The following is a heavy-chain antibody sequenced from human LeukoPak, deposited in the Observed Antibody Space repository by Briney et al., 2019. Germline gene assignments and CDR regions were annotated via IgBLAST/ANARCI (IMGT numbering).Heavy chain of an antibody. D-gene: IGHD1-26*01. J-gene: IGHJ6*02. CDR2: IRGSGGST. CDR3: ANLAGREPLRLYYGMDV. CDR1: GFTFSSYA. Sequence: GGSLTLSCAASGFTFSSYAMSWVRQAPGKGLEWVSAIRGSGGSTYYADSVKGRFTISRDNSKNTLYLQMNSLRAEDTAVYYCANLAGREPLRLYYGMDVWGQGTTVTVSS. V-gene: IGHV3-23*01.